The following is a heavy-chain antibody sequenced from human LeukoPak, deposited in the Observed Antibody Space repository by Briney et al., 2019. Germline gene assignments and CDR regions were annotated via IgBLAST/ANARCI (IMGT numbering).Heavy chain of an antibody. CDR3: AKDDRLSSGFGSSDY. J-gene: IGHJ4*02. CDR2: ISGSGDST. CDR1: GFTFSNYA. D-gene: IGHD5-18*01. Sequence: GGSLRLSCAASGFTFSNYAMSWVRQAPGKGLEWVSSISGSGDSTYYADSVKGRFTISRDNSKNTLYLQMNSLRAEDTAVYYCAKDDRLSSGFGSSDYWGQGTLVTVSS. V-gene: IGHV3-23*01.